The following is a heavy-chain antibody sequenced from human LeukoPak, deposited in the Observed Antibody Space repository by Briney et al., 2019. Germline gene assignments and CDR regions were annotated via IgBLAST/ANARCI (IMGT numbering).Heavy chain of an antibody. CDR1: GGIFSSYA. CDR3: ASAYYDSSGYFLKGYYYGMDA. J-gene: IGHJ6*02. CDR2: IIPIFGTA. Sequence: ASVKVSCKASGGIFSSYAISWVRRAPGQGLEWMGGIIPIFGTANYAQKFQGRVTITADESTSTAYMELSSLRSEDTAVYYCASAYYDSSGYFLKGYYYGMDAWGQGTTVTVSS. D-gene: IGHD3-22*01. V-gene: IGHV1-69*13.